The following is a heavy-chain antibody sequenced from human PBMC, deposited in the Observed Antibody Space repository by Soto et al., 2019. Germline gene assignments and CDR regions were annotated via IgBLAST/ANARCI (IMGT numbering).Heavy chain of an antibody. Sequence: AETLSLTCTVSGGSISGFFWTWVRQPPGMPLEGLGHVAASGSTAYNPSLRSRLSLSLDVSKNRFSLELTSVTAADTATYFCARRPSTHYYSGLDVWCQGTTVTVSS. CDR2: VAASGST. CDR3: ARRPSTHYYSGLDV. V-gene: IGHV4-4*07. CDR1: GGSISGFF. J-gene: IGHJ6*02.